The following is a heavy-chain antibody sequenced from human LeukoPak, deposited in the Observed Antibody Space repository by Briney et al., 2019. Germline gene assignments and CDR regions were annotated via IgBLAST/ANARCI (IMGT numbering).Heavy chain of an antibody. CDR3: ARDRRDRTGLDY. Sequence: GGSLRLSCAASGFTFSISWMGWVSQAPGMGLEWVAFIKEDGGAEHYADSVKGRFTISRDNARNLVYLQINSLRVEDTAVYYCARDRRDRTGLDYWGQGTLVTVSS. CDR1: GFTFSISW. J-gene: IGHJ4*02. V-gene: IGHV3-7*01. D-gene: IGHD1-1*01. CDR2: IKEDGGAE.